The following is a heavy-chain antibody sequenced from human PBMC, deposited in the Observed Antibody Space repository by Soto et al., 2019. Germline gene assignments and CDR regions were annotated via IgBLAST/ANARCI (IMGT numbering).Heavy chain of an antibody. V-gene: IGHV3-48*02. D-gene: IGHD6-6*01. CDR2: ISSSSSTI. CDR1: GFTFSSYS. CDR3: ARDRGWGYSSSSSGWYFDY. J-gene: IGHJ4*02. Sequence: GGSLRLSCAASGFTFSSYSMNWVRQAPGKGLEWVSYISSSSSTIYYADSVKGRFTISRDNAKNSLYLQMNSLRDEDTAVYYCARDRGWGYSSSSSGWYFDYWGQGTLVTVSS.